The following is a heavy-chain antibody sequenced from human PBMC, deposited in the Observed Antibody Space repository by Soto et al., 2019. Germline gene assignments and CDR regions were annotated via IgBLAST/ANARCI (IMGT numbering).Heavy chain of an antibody. CDR1: GLTFSTSG. D-gene: IGHD6-13*01. Sequence: GSLRLSCAASGLTFSTSGMHCGRQAPGKGLEWVAMISYDGDNKYYTDSVKGRFTISRDNSKNTLYLEMNSLRDEDTAVYYCAKDRDIAAAGYNFDYWGQGTLVTVSS. J-gene: IGHJ4*02. V-gene: IGHV3-30*18. CDR2: ISYDGDNK. CDR3: AKDRDIAAAGYNFDY.